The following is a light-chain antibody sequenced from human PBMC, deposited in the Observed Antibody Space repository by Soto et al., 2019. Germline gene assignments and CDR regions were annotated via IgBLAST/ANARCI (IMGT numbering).Light chain of an antibody. V-gene: IGKV1-39*01. CDR1: QSIATY. CDR3: QQSYSTPIT. CDR2: FAS. J-gene: IGKJ5*01. Sequence: EIQMTQSPSSLSASVGDRVTITCRTSQSIATYLTWYQQKPGKAPKLLIYFASRLQSGVPSRFSGDGSGTDFTLTISSLQPEDFATYYCQQSYSTPITFGQGTRLEIK.